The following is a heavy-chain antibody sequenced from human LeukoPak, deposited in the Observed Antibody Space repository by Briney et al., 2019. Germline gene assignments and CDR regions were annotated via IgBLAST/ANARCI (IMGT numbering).Heavy chain of an antibody. D-gene: IGHD6-19*01. V-gene: IGHV3-23*01. J-gene: IGHJ4*02. Sequence: GGSLRLSCAASGFTFSSYAMSWVRQAPGKGLEWVSAISGSGGSTYYADSVKGRFTISRDNSKNTLYLQMNSLRAEDTAVYYYAKDRWLGKGYYFDYWGQGTLVTVSS. CDR2: ISGSGGST. CDR3: AKDRWLGKGYYFDY. CDR1: GFTFSSYA.